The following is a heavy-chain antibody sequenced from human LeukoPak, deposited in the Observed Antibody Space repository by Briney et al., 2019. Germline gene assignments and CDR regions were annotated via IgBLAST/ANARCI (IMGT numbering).Heavy chain of an antibody. CDR1: GGSISSSSYY. J-gene: IGHJ3*02. CDR3: AKWRTAHSGYDSEDAFDI. Sequence: PSETLSLTCTVSGGSISSSSYYWGWIRQPPGKGLEWVSYISGRSSSIYHADSVKGRFTISRDNAKNSLYLQMNSLRAEDTAVYYCAKWRTAHSGYDSEDAFDIWGQGTMVTVSS. D-gene: IGHD5-12*01. V-gene: IGHV3-11*04. CDR2: ISGRSSSI.